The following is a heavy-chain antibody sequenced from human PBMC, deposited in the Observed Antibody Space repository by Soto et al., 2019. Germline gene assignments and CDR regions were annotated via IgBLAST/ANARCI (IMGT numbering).Heavy chain of an antibody. D-gene: IGHD3-3*01. CDR3: ARDGDRWSFDY. CDR2: IREDGIEK. CDR1: GIDFYNYW. Sequence: PGGSLRLSCEVSGIDFYNYWKSWVRQAPGKGLEWVADIREDGIEKFYVDSVKGRFTVSRDNSKKTLYLEMSNLRVEDTAVYYCARDGDRWSFDYWGPGTLVTVSS. J-gene: IGHJ4*02. V-gene: IGHV3-7*01.